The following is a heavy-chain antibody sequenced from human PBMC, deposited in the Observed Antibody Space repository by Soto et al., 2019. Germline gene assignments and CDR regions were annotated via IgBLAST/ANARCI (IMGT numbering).Heavy chain of an antibody. CDR1: GLTLRSYA. CDR3: AKGGPFTGAFDP. J-gene: IGHJ5*02. D-gene: IGHD3-10*01. CDR2: ITGRSSVL. V-gene: IGHV3-23*01. Sequence: EGQLLQSGGDLVQPGGSLRLSCAGSGLTLRSYAMTWIRQTPEKGLEWVSTITGRSSVLSYAVSVNGRFTVSRDNSKNTLYLQMNSLTPDDTAIYYCAKGGPFTGAFDPRGQGTLVTVSA.